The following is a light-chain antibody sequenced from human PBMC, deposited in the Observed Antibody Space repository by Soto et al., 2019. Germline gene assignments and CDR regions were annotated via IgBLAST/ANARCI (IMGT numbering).Light chain of an antibody. J-gene: IGKJ3*01. V-gene: IGKV3-11*01. CDR3: QLRSNWPPQFT. CDR2: DAS. Sequence: EIVLTQSPATLSLSPGERATLSCRASQSISTNLAWYQQRPGQAPRLLIFDASNRATGIPARFSGSGSGTDFTLTISSLEPEDFAVYYCQLRSNWPPQFTFGPGTKVDIK. CDR1: QSISTN.